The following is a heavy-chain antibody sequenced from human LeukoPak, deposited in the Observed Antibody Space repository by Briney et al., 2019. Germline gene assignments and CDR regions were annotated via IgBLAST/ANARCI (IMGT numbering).Heavy chain of an antibody. D-gene: IGHD4-17*01. CDR2: INPDGSGT. CDR1: GFSFSPYW. J-gene: IGHJ4*02. V-gene: IGHV3-7*01. Sequence: PGGSLRLSCAASGFSFSPYWMSWVRQGPGKGLDGVASINPDGSGTSYVDSVKGRFTISRDNAQNSLYLQMNSLSAEDTAVYYCARLFGGVTTFDYWGQGTLVTVSS. CDR3: ARLFGGVTTFDY.